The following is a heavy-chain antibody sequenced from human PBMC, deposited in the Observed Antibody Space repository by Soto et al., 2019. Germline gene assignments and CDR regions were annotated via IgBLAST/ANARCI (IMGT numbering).Heavy chain of an antibody. CDR2: ISAYNANA. J-gene: IGHJ4*02. CDR1: GYTFRNFG. CDR3: ATENSYFDY. Sequence: QIQLLQSGAEVKKPGASVKVTCKASGYTFRNFGIIWVRQAPGQGLEWMGWISAYNANANYAQKFQGRLTMTADTSTSTAYMDLRSLRSDDTAVYYCATENSYFDYWGQGTLVTVSS. V-gene: IGHV1-18*01.